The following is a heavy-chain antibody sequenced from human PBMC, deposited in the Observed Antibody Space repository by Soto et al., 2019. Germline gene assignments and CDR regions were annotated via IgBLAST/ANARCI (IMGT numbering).Heavy chain of an antibody. CDR2: IWYDGSNK. V-gene: IGHV3-33*01. Sequence: QVQLVESGGGVVQPGRSLRLSCAASGFTFSSYGMHLVRQAPGKGLEWVAVIWYDGSNKYYADSVKGRFTICRDNSKNTLYLQMNSLRAGDTAVYYCARDLSKAMVGLPGIWVQGTMVTVSS. J-gene: IGHJ3*02. CDR1: GFTFSSYG. CDR3: ARDLSKAMVGLPGI. D-gene: IGHD5-18*01.